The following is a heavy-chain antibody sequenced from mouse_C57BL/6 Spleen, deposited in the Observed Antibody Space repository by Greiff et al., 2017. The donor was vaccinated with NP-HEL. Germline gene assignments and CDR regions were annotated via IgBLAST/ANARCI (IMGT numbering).Heavy chain of an antibody. CDR2: IYPGDGDT. D-gene: IGHD4-1*01. J-gene: IGHJ2*01. CDR3: ARGLGRYFDY. CDR1: GYAFSSSW. Sequence: VQLQQSGPELVKPGASVKISCKASGYAFSSSWMNWVKQRPGKGLEWIGRIYPGDGDTNYNGKFKGKATLTADKSSSTAYMQLSSLTSEDSAVYFCARGLGRYFDYWGQGTTLTVSS. V-gene: IGHV1-82*01.